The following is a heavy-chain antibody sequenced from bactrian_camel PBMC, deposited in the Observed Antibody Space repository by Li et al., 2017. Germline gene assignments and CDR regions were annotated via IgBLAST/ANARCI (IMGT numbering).Heavy chain of an antibody. D-gene: IGHD7*01. J-gene: IGHJ6*01. Sequence: VQLVESGGGSVQAGGSLKLSCAASGYTYSSYCMAWVRQVPGKGLNWVSTIDNGVSTYADSVKGRFTASLDNAKNTMYLQMNSLKPEDTAVYYRATELYGGSCEGYWGQGTQVTV. V-gene: IGHV3S1*01. CDR2: IDNGVST. CDR3: ATELYGGSCEGY. CDR1: GYTYSSYC.